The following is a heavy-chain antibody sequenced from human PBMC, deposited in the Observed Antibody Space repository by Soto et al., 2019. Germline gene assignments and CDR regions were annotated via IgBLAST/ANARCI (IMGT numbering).Heavy chain of an antibody. CDR2: IYYSGST. D-gene: IGHD3-22*01. V-gene: IGHV4-31*03. CDR1: GGSISSGGYY. Sequence: SETLSLTCTVSGGSISSGGYYWSWIRQHPGKGLEWIGYIYYSGSTYYNPSLKSRVTISVDTSKNQFSLKLSSVTAADTAVYYCARVHDSSGGFDYWGQGTLVTVSS. J-gene: IGHJ4*02. CDR3: ARVHDSSGGFDY.